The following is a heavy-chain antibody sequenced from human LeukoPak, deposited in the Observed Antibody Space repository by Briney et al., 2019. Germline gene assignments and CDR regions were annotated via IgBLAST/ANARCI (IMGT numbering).Heavy chain of an antibody. CDR3: ARDVDFWSGYDY. CDR1: GYTFTSNY. V-gene: IGHV1-46*01. CDR2: INPSGGRT. Sequence: ASVKVSCKTSGYTFTSNYIHWVRQAPGQGLEWMGVINPSGGRTSYAQKFQGRVTMTRDTSISTAYMELSRLRSDDTAVYHCARDVDFWSGYDYWGQGTLVTVSS. J-gene: IGHJ4*02. D-gene: IGHD3-3*01.